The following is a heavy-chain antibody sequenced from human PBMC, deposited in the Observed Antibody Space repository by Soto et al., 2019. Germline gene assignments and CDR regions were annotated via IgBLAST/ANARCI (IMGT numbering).Heavy chain of an antibody. D-gene: IGHD3-22*01. CDR3: ARHYYYDSSPLDY. Sequence: PSETLSLTCTVSGGSISSSSYYWGWIRQPPGKGLEWIGSIYYSGSTYYNPSLKSRVTISVDTSKNQFSLKLSSVTAADTAVYYCARHYYYDSSPLDYWGQGTLVTVS. CDR1: GGSISSSSYY. CDR2: IYYSGST. V-gene: IGHV4-39*01. J-gene: IGHJ4*02.